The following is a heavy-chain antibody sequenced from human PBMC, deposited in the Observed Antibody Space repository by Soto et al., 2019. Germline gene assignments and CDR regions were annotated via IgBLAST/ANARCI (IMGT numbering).Heavy chain of an antibody. V-gene: IGHV4-34*01. Sequence: PSETLSLTCAVYGGSFSGYYWSWIRQPPGKGLEWIGEINHSGSTNYNPSLKSRVTISVDTSKNQFSLKLSSVTAADTAVYYCARGVRFYYGPGLGKSIVSWCPGTLV. CDR2: INHSGST. J-gene: IGHJ5*02. CDR1: GGSFSGYY. CDR3: ARGVRFYYGPGLGKSIVS. D-gene: IGHD3-10*01.